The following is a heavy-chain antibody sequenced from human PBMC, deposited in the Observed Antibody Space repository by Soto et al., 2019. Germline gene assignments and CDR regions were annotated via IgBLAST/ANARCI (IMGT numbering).Heavy chain of an antibody. D-gene: IGHD3-10*01. Sequence: PSETLSLTCTVSGGSISSYYWSWIRQPPGKGLEWIGYIYYSGSTNYNPSLKSRVTISVDTSKNQFSLKLSSVTAADTAVYYCARYGSGTSVDYWGQGTLVTVS. J-gene: IGHJ4*02. CDR3: ARYGSGTSVDY. V-gene: IGHV4-59*08. CDR1: GGSISSYY. CDR2: IYYSGST.